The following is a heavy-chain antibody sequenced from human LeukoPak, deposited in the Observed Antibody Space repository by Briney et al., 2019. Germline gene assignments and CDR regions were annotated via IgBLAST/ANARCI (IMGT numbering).Heavy chain of an antibody. V-gene: IGHV4-39*01. J-gene: IGHJ4*02. CDR3: ARQPWGFLYYCDH. CDR1: GGSITSRNYY. Sequence: PSETLSLTCTVSGGSITSRNYYWGWIRQPPGQGLEWIGSMWHSGSTYYNPSFTSRVTVSVDTSKNQFSLRLSSVTAADTAVYYCARQPWGFLYYCDHWGQGTVVTVSS. CDR2: MWHSGST. D-gene: IGHD3-16*01.